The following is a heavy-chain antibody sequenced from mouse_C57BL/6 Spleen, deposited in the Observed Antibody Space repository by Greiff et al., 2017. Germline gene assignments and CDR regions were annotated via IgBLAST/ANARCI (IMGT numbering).Heavy chain of an antibody. J-gene: IGHJ2*01. V-gene: IGHV14-4*01. CDR1: GFNIKDDY. CDR2: IDPENGDT. CDR3: TTRDYYGSSPYYFDY. D-gene: IGHD1-1*01. Sequence: VQLQQSGAELVRPGASVKLSCTASGFNIKDDYMHWVKQRPEQGLEWIGWIDPENGDTEYASKFQGKATITADTSSNTAYLQLSSLTSEDTAFYYCTTRDYYGSSPYYFDYWGQGTTLTVSS.